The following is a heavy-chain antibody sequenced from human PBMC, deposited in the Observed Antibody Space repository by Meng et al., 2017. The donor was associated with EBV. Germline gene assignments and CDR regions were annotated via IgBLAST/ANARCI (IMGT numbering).Heavy chain of an antibody. V-gene: IGHV1-2*06. CDR2: INPNSGGT. CDR1: GYTFTGYY. Sequence: QVMLVQAGGEVKKPGAPVKVSFKASGYTFTGYYMHWVRQAPGQGLEWMGRINPNSGGTNYAQKFQGRVTMTRDTSISTAYMELSRLRSDDTAVYYCARVGIAVAGTGDYWGQGTLVTVSS. CDR3: ARVGIAVAGTGDY. D-gene: IGHD6-19*01. J-gene: IGHJ4*02.